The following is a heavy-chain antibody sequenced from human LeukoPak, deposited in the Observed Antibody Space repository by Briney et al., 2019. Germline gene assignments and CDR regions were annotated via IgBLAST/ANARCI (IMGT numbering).Heavy chain of an antibody. V-gene: IGHV3-30-3*01. CDR1: GFTFSSYA. Sequence: GGSLRLSCAASGFTFSSYAMHWVRQAPGKGLEWVAVISYDGSNKHYADSVKGRFTISRDNSKNTLYLQMNSLRAEDTAVYYCARGDRGDYFDYWGQGTLVTVSS. J-gene: IGHJ4*02. D-gene: IGHD2-21*01. CDR2: ISYDGSNK. CDR3: ARGDRGDYFDY.